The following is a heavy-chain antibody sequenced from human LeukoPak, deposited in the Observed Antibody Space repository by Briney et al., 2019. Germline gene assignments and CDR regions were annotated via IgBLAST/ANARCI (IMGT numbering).Heavy chain of an antibody. CDR2: IYYNGTT. D-gene: IGHD2-2*01. CDR1: GGSISRSY. J-gene: IGHJ3*02. Sequence: PSETLSLTCTVSGGSISRSYWSWIRQPPGKGLEWIGYIYYNGTTNYNPSLKSRLTILVDTSNQFSLKLSSVTAADTALYYCARQYCTTTTCRTFDIWGQGTMVTVSS. CDR3: ARQYCTTTTCRTFDI. V-gene: IGHV4-59*01.